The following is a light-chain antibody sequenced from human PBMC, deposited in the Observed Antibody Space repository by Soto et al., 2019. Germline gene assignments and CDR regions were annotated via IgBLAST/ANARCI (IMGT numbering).Light chain of an antibody. CDR1: SGSVSTSYY. CDR2: STN. CDR3: VLYMGSGISV. V-gene: IGLV8-61*01. J-gene: IGLJ2*01. Sequence: QTVVTQEPSFSVSPGRTVTLTCGLSSGSVSTSYYPSWYQQTPGQAPRTLIYSTNTRSSGVPDRFSGSILGNKAALTITGAQADDESDYYCVLYMGSGISVFGVGTKRTVL.